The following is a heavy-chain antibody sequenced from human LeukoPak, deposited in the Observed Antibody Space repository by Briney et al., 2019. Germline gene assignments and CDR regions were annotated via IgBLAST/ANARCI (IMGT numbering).Heavy chain of an antibody. CDR1: GGSISSYY. CDR3: AGRLYSYGYYYMDV. J-gene: IGHJ6*03. Sequence: SETLSLTCTVSGGSISSYYWSWIRQPPGKGLEWIGSIYYSGSTYYNPSLKSRVTISVDTSKNQFSLKLSSVTAADTAVYYCAGRLYSYGYYYMDVWGKGTTVTVSS. CDR2: IYYSGST. V-gene: IGHV4-39*07. D-gene: IGHD5-18*01.